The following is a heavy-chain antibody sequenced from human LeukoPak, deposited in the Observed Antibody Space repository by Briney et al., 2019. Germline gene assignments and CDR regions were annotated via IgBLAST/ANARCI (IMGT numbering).Heavy chain of an antibody. J-gene: IGHJ6*03. V-gene: IGHV1-46*01. CDR2: INPSDGGT. D-gene: IGHD3-9*01. Sequence: ASVKVSCKTSGDTFSSSYIHWVRQAPGQGLEWMGIINPSDGGTSYAQKFQGRVTMTSDMSTSTVYMELSSLRSEDTAVYYCARAPPIYDILTGYYHPYYYMDVWGKGTTVTISS. CDR1: GDTFSSSY. CDR3: ARAPPIYDILTGYYHPYYYMDV.